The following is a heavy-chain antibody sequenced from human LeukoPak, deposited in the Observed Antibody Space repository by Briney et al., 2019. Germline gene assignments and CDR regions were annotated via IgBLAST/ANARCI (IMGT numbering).Heavy chain of an antibody. CDR2: IKQDGSEK. CDR3: ARGYSSSFPDAFDI. Sequence: GGSLRLSCAASGFTFSSYWMSWVRQAPGKGLEWVANIKQDGSEKYYVDSVKGRFTISRDNAKNSLYLQMNSLRAEDTAVYYCARGYSSSFPDAFDIWGQGTMVTVSS. J-gene: IGHJ3*02. CDR1: GFTFSSYW. V-gene: IGHV3-7*01. D-gene: IGHD6-13*01.